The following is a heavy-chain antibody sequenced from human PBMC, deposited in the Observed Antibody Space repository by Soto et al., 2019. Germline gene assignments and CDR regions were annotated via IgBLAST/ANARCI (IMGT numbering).Heavy chain of an antibody. V-gene: IGHV3-7*01. CDR3: AELPEMATNLGGY. Sequence: EVQLVESGGGLVQPGGSLRLSCAASGFTFSSYWMSWVRQAPGKGLEWVANIKQDGSEKYYVDSVKGRVTISRDNAKNARYLQINSLRAEDTAVYYCAELPEMATNLGGYWGQGTLVTVSS. D-gene: IGHD3-16*01. CDR2: IKQDGSEK. CDR1: GFTFSSYW. J-gene: IGHJ4*02.